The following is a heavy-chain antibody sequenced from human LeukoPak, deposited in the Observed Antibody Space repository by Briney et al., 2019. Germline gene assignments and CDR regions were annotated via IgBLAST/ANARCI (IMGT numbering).Heavy chain of an antibody. CDR3: TKDSIPAAGDLDY. V-gene: IGHV3-23*01. CDR2: ISGSGGST. D-gene: IGHD6-13*01. CDR1: GFTFSSYA. J-gene: IGHJ4*02. Sequence: GGSLRLSCAASGFTFSSYAMSWVRQAPGKGLEWVSVISGSGGSTYYADSVKGRFTISRDNSQNTLYLQMNSLRAEDTAVYYCTKDSIPAAGDLDYWGQGTLVTVSS.